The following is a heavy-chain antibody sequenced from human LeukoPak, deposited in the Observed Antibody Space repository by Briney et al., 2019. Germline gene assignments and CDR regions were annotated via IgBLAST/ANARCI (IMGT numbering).Heavy chain of an antibody. CDR1: GYTLTGYY. CDR3: ARDPGSGSYSFDY. J-gene: IGHJ4*02. D-gene: IGHD3-10*01. Sequence: GASVKVSCKASGYTLTGYYMHWVRQAPGQGLEWMGWINPNSGGTNYAQKFQGRVTMTRDTSISTAYMELSRLRSDDTAVYYCARDPGSGSYSFDYWGQGTLVTVSS. CDR2: INPNSGGT. V-gene: IGHV1-2*02.